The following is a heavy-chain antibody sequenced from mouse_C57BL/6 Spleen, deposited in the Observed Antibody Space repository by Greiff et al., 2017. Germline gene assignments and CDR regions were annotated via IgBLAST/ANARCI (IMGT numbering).Heavy chain of an antibody. CDR3: ARGIHFDY. Sequence: VKLMESGPELVKPGASVKISCKASGYAFSSSWMNWVKQRPGKGLEWIGRIYPGDGDTNYNGKFKGKATLTADKSSSTAYMQLSSLTSEDSAVYFCARGIHFDYWGQGTTLTVSS. CDR2: IYPGDGDT. CDR1: GYAFSSSW. J-gene: IGHJ2*01. V-gene: IGHV1-82*01.